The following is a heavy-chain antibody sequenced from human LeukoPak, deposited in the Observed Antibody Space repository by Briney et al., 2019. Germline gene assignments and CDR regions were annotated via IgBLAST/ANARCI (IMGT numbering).Heavy chain of an antibody. CDR2: ISGSGGNR. V-gene: IGHV3-23*01. J-gene: IGHJ4*02. CDR1: GFTFSSYA. D-gene: IGHD2-21*02. CDR3: AKAPGFFCGGDCYLDY. Sequence: GGSLRLSCAASGFTFSSYAMSWVRQAPGKGLEWVSDISGSGGNRYDADFVKGRFTISRDNSKNTLHLQMNSLRAEDTAVYYCAKAPGFFCGGDCYLDYWGQGTLVTVSS.